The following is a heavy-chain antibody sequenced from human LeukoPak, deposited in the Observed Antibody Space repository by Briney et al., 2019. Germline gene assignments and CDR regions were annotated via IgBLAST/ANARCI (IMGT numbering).Heavy chain of an antibody. CDR2: IAISGTYI. J-gene: IGHJ4*02. CDR1: GYILSDYN. Sequence: GGSLRLSCAASGYILSDYNMNWVRQAPGKGLEWVSFIAISGTYITYADSVKGRFTISRDNAKNSLYLQMNTLRAEDTAVYYCARDLSATARAYDYWGQGTLVTVSS. V-gene: IGHV3-21*01. CDR3: ARDLSATARAYDY. D-gene: IGHD1-26*01.